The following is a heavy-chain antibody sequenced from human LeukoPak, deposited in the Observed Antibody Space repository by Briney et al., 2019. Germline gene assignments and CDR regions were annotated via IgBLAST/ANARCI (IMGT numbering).Heavy chain of an antibody. CDR2: ISYDGSNK. J-gene: IGHJ3*02. CDR1: GFTFSSYG. Sequence: SGGSLRLSCAASGFTFSSYGMHWVRQAPGKGPEWVAVISYDGSNKYYADSVKGRFTISRDNSKNTLYLQMNSLRAEDTAVYYCAKGYKKVGATPGAFDIWGQGTMVTVSS. CDR3: AKGYKKVGATPGAFDI. D-gene: IGHD1-26*01. V-gene: IGHV3-30*18.